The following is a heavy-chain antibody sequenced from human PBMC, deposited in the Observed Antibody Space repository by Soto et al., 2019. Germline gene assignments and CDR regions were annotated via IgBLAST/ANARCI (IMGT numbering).Heavy chain of an antibody. J-gene: IGHJ3*02. CDR1: GFTFSGSA. D-gene: IGHD2-2*01. Sequence: GGSLRLSCAASGFTFSGSAMHWVRQASGKGLEWVGRIRSKANSYATAYAASVKGRFTISRDDSKNTAYLQMNSLKTEDTAVYYCTRETSTTDIVVVPAAKAHDAFDIWGQGTMVTVSS. CDR2: IRSKANSYAT. V-gene: IGHV3-73*01. CDR3: TRETSTTDIVVVPAAKAHDAFDI.